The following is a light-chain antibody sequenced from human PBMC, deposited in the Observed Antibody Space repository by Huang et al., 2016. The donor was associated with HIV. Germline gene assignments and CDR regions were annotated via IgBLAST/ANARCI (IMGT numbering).Light chain of an antibody. CDR2: TAS. CDR3: QQSYSTLFT. Sequence: DIQMTQSPSSLSASVGDRVTITCRASQNIHTYVTWDQQKRGKAPKLLIYTASILQSGVPSRCSGSGSGTDFTLTISSLQPEDSATYYCQQSYSTLFTFGPGTKVDI. CDR1: QNIHTY. J-gene: IGKJ3*01. V-gene: IGKV1-39*01.